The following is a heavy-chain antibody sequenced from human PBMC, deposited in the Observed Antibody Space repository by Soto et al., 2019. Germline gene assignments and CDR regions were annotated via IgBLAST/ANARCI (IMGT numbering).Heavy chain of an antibody. CDR2: IKQDGSEI. CDR1: GFTFSSYW. J-gene: IGHJ4*02. D-gene: IGHD3-22*01. Sequence: GGSLRLSCAASGFTFSSYWMSWVRQAPGKGLEWVANIKQDGSEIYYVDSVKGRFTISRDNAKNSLYLQMNSLRAEDTAVYYCGRARNVHDYYYCCCCQDYWGQGTPVTVSS. V-gene: IGHV3-7*01. CDR3: GRARNVHDYYYCCCCQDY.